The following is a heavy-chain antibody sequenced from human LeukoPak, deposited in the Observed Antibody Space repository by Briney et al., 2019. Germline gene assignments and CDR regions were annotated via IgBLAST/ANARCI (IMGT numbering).Heavy chain of an antibody. Sequence: GGSLRLSCAASGFTFSSYSMNWVRQAPGKGLEWVSYISSSSSTIYYADSVKGRFTISRDNAKNSLYLQMNSLRAEDTAVYYCARIGGVLRYFDWLSPADFWGQGTLVTVSS. J-gene: IGHJ4*02. CDR1: GFTFSSYS. V-gene: IGHV3-48*04. CDR2: ISSSSSTI. CDR3: ARIGGVLRYFDWLSPADF. D-gene: IGHD3-9*01.